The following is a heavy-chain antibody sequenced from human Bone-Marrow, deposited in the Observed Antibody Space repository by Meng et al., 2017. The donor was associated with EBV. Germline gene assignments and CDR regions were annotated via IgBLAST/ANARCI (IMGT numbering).Heavy chain of an antibody. Sequence: SGAEGKQAWAWVNVSCDTSGGTFRSDSISWVRQAPGQGLEWMGGLIPMSDAPHYAQKFQGRVTITADESTSTHYMDLSGLRSEDTAVYYCASESGRGFTPDYWGQGTLVTVSS. V-gene: IGHV1-69*01. CDR3: ASESGRGFTPDY. D-gene: IGHD3-10*01. CDR2: LIPMSDAP. J-gene: IGHJ4*02. CDR1: GGTFRSDS.